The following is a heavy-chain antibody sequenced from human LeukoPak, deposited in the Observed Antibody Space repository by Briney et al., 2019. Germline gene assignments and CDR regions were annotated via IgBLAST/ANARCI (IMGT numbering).Heavy chain of an antibody. CDR2: IIPILGIA. CDR3: ARGGRPDRGVLRFLANYYGMDV. Sequence: GSSVKVCCKASGGTFSSYAISWVRQAPGQGVEWMGRIIPILGIANYAQKFQGRVTITADKSTSTAYMELSSLRSEDTVVYYCARGGRPDRGVLRFLANYYGMDVWGQGTTVTVSS. D-gene: IGHD3-3*01. CDR1: GGTFSSYA. J-gene: IGHJ6*02. V-gene: IGHV1-69*04.